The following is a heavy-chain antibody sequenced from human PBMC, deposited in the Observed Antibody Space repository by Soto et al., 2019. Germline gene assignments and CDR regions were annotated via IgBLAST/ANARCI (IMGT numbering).Heavy chain of an antibody. D-gene: IGHD3-10*01. CDR2: IMPIFGTA. V-gene: IGHV1-69*12. CDR3: ASAIGELALYYGMDV. CDR1: GGTFSSYA. Sequence: QVQLVQSGAEVKKPGSSVKVSCKASGGTFSSYAISWVRQAPGQGLEWMGGIMPIFGTANYAQKFQGRVKITAEESTSTAYMELSSLRSEDTAVYYCASAIGELALYYGMDVWGQGTTVTVSS. J-gene: IGHJ6*02.